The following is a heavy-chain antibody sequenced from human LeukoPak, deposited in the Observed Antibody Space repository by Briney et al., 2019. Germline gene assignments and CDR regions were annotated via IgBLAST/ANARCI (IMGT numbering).Heavy chain of an antibody. CDR1: GGSISSYY. CDR2: IYTSGSN. D-gene: IGHD3-22*01. J-gene: IGHJ4*02. V-gene: IGHV4-4*07. Sequence: PSETLSLTCTVSGGSISSYYWSWIRQPAGKGLEWIGRIYTSGSNNYNPSLKSRVTMSVDTSKNQFSLKLSSVTAADTAVYYCARGKYYYDSSGYYYFDYWGQGTLVTVSS. CDR3: ARGKYYYDSSGYYYFDY.